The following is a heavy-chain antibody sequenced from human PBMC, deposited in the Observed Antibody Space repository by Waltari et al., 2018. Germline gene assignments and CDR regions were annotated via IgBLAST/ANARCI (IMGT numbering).Heavy chain of an antibody. CDR1: GGSFSGYY. J-gene: IGHJ4*02. CDR3: ASAERYYDFWSGYRPGNDY. V-gene: IGHV4-34*01. CDR2: INHSGST. D-gene: IGHD3-3*01. Sequence: QVQLQQWGAGLLKPSETLSLTCAVYGGSFSGYYWSWIRQPPGKGLEWIGEINHSGSTNYNPSLKSRVTISVDTSKNQFSLKLSSVTAADTAVYYCASAERYYDFWSGYRPGNDYWGQGTLVTVSS.